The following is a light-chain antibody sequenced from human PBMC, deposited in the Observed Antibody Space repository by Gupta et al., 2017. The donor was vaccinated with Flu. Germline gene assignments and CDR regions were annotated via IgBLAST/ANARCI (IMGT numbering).Light chain of an antibody. CDR2: EVT. J-gene: IGLJ1*01. V-gene: IGLV2-14*01. CDR3: SSYTDANIRV. Sequence: QSALTQPASVSGSPGQSITISCSGTNSDVGGYHYVSWYQHHPDRAPKLLIYEVTKRPFGVSDRFSGSKSGKTASLTISGLQPEDEGDYFCSSYTDANIRVFGSGSKVTVL. CDR1: NSDVGGYHY.